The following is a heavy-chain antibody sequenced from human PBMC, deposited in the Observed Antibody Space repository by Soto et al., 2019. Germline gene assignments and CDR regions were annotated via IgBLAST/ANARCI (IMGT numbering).Heavy chain of an antibody. CDR2: ISSASSTT. D-gene: IGHD3-3*01. CDR1: GFTFNRFG. CDR3: ARRPLWSGLSDYYYMDV. J-gene: IGHJ6*03. V-gene: IGHV3-48*01. Sequence: EEQLVESGGALVQPGGSLRLSCSASGFTFNRFGMNWVRQAPGKGLEWISYISSASSTTQYAESVKGRFTISRDNVGESLYLQMSSLRVEDTAVYYCARRPLWSGLSDYYYMDVWGKGTTVTVSS.